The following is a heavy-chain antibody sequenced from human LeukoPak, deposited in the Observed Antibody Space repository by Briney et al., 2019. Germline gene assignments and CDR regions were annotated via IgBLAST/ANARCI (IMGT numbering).Heavy chain of an antibody. Sequence: SQTLSLTCTVSGGSISSGDYYWSWIRQPPGKGLEWIGYIYYSGSTYYNPSLKSRVTISVDTSKNQFSLKLSSVTAADTAVCYCARWEQAYYYYGMDVWGQGTTVTVSS. CDR1: GGSISSGDYY. D-gene: IGHD1-26*01. CDR3: ARWEQAYYYYGMDV. J-gene: IGHJ6*02. CDR2: IYYSGST. V-gene: IGHV4-30-4*01.